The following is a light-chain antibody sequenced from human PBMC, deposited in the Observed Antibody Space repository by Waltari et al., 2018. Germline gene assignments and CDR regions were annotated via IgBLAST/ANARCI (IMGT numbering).Light chain of an antibody. CDR1: DSDVGAYDF. V-gene: IGLV2-14*01. J-gene: IGLJ1*01. Sequence: QSALTQSASVSGSPGQSITISCPGTDSDVGAYDFVSWYQQHPGKAPHLIIYEVSNRPSGISNRFSASKSGNTASLTISGLQAEDEADYYCSSYTTSSAPGVFGTGTRVTVL. CDR3: SSYTTSSAPGV. CDR2: EVS.